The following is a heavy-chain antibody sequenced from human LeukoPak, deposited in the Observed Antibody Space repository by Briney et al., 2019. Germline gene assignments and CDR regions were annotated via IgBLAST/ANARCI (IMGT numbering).Heavy chain of an antibody. J-gene: IGHJ3*01. CDR2: IYHSGST. D-gene: IGHD4-17*01. CDR1: GGSISSGGYY. Sequence: PSETLSLTCTVSGGSISSGGYYWSWIRQPPGKGLEWIGYIYHSGSTYYNPSLKSRVTISVDRSKNQFSLKLSSVTAADTAVYYCARDRGTVKDAFDVWGQGIMVTVSS. V-gene: IGHV4-30-2*01. CDR3: ARDRGTVKDAFDV.